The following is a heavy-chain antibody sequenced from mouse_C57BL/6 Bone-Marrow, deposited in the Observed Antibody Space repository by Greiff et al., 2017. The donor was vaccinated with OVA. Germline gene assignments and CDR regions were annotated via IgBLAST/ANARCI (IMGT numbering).Heavy chain of an antibody. Sequence: QVKLQQPGAELVMPGASVKLSCKASGYTFTSYWLHWVKPRPGPGLEWIGEIDPSDSYTNYNQKFKGKSTLTVDKSSSTAYMQLSSLTSEDSAVYYWGGYDYDGGSMDYWGQGTSVTVSS. CDR3: GGYDYDGGSMDY. CDR1: GYTFTSYW. D-gene: IGHD2-4*01. CDR2: IDPSDSYT. V-gene: IGHV1-69*01. J-gene: IGHJ4*01.